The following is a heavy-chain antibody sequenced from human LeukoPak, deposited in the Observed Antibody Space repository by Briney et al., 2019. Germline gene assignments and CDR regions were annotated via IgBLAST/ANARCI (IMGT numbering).Heavy chain of an antibody. Sequence: SETLSLTCTVSGGSISSYYWSWIRQPAGKGLGWIGPIYTSGSTNFNPSLQSRVTMSVDTSKNQFSLKLRSVTAADTAVYYCARSGSYYYSWFDPWGQGTLVTVSS. J-gene: IGHJ5*02. CDR3: ARSGSYYYSWFDP. CDR1: GGSISSYY. V-gene: IGHV4-4*07. CDR2: IYTSGST. D-gene: IGHD3-10*01.